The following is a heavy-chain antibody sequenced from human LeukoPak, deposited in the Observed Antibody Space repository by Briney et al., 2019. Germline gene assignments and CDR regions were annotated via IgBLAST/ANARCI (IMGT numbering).Heavy chain of an antibody. CDR3: ARDLPPHYFDY. V-gene: IGHV1-69*04. CDR1: GGIFSSYA. CDR2: IIPILGIA. Sequence: SVKVSCKASGGIFSSYAISWVRQAPGQGLEWMGRIIPILGIANYAQKFQGRVTITADKSTSTAYMDLSSLRSEDTAVYYCARDLPPHYFDYWGQGTLVTVSS. J-gene: IGHJ4*02.